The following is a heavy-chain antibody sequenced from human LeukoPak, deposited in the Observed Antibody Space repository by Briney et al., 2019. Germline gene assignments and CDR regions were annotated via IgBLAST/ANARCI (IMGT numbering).Heavy chain of an antibody. J-gene: IGHJ4*02. V-gene: IGHV3-7*01. CDR2: IKQDGSEK. D-gene: IGHD3-10*01. Sequence: GGSLRLSCAASGFTFSSYWMSWVRQAPGKGLKWVANIKQDGSEKYYVDSVKGRFTISRDNAKNSLYLQMNSLRAEDTAVYYCARDALRRYYGSVNDYWGQGTLVTVSS. CDR1: GFTFSSYW. CDR3: ARDALRRYYGSVNDY.